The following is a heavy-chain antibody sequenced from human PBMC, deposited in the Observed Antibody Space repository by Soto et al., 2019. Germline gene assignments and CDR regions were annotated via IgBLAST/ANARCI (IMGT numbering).Heavy chain of an antibody. CDR2: INHSGSS. CDR1: GGSFSDYY. CDR3: ARGLYDYVWGSYRLNAFDI. V-gene: IGHV4-34*01. J-gene: IGHJ3*02. Sequence: SETLSLTCAVYGGSFSDYYWNWIHQPPGKGLEWIGEINHSGSSNYNPSLKSRVTISVDTSKNQFSLKLSSVTAADTAVYYCARGLYDYVWGSYRLNAFDIWGQGTMVTVSS. D-gene: IGHD3-16*02.